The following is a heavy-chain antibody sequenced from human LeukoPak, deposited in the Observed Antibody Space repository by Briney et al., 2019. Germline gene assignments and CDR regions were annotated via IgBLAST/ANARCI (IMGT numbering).Heavy chain of an antibody. CDR1: GGTFSSYA. J-gene: IGHJ3*02. D-gene: IGHD3-16*01. V-gene: IGHV1-69*13. CDR3: ARGRGSASSNAFDI. CDR2: IIPIFGTA. Sequence: GASVKVSCKASGGTFSSYAISCVRQAPGQGLECMGGIIPIFGTAKHAQKLQGRVTITADESTSTAYMELSSLRSEYTAVYYWARGRGSASSNAFDIWGQGTMVTVSS.